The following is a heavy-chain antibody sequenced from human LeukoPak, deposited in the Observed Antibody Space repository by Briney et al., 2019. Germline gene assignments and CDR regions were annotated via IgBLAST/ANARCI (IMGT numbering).Heavy chain of an antibody. D-gene: IGHD3-22*01. J-gene: IGHJ2*01. CDR2: INHSGST. CDR1: GGSFSGYY. Sequence: SETLSLTCAVYGGSFSGYYWSWIRQPPGKGLEWIGEINHSGSTNYNPSLKSRVTISVDTSKNQFSLKLSSVTAADTAVYYCARDLSSSGYYYFLDWYFDLWGRGTLVTVSS. V-gene: IGHV4-34*01. CDR3: ARDLSSSGYYYFLDWYFDL.